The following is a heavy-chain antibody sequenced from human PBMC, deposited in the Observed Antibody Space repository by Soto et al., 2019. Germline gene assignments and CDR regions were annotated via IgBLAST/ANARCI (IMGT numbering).Heavy chain of an antibody. CDR1: GFTFSSYG. V-gene: IGHV3-30*18. J-gene: IGHJ6*02. CDR3: AKEGYCSSTSCYPYYYYYGMDV. CDR2: ISYDGSNK. D-gene: IGHD2-2*01. Sequence: PGGSLRLSCAASGFTFSSYGMHWVRQAPGKGLEWVAVISYDGSNKYYADSVKGRFTISRDNSKNTLYLQMNSLRAEDTAVYYCAKEGYCSSTSCYPYYYYYGMDVWGQGTTVTVSS.